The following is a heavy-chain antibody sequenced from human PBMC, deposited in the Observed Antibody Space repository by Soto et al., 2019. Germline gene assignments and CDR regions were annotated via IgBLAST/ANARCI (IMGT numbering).Heavy chain of an antibody. CDR2: IFHTGGT. V-gene: IGHV4-30-2*01. Sequence: QLKLQESGAGLVKPSQTLSLTCTVSGGSISSGGHSWSWIRQPPGKGLEWIGFIFHTGGTYYTPSLQSRLPVSLVLCRNQFSLKLYSVTAADTAIYYCARGTFSYGPNLHYFDVWGQGSLVTVSS. D-gene: IGHD5-18*01. CDR1: GGSISSGGHS. J-gene: IGHJ4*02. CDR3: ARGTFSYGPNLHYFDV.